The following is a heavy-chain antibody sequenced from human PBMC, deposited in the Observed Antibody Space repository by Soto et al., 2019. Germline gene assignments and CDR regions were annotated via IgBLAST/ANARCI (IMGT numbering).Heavy chain of an antibody. Sequence: QVQLVESGGGVVQPGRSLRLSCAASGFTFSSYGMHWVRQAPGKGLEWVADISYDGSNKYYADSVKGRFTISRDNSKNPLYLQMNSLRAEDTAVYSCAKDGYSSSRSWFDPWGKGTLVTVSS. D-gene: IGHD6-13*01. J-gene: IGHJ5*02. CDR2: ISYDGSNK. CDR3: AKDGYSSSRSWFDP. CDR1: GFTFSSYG. V-gene: IGHV3-30*18.